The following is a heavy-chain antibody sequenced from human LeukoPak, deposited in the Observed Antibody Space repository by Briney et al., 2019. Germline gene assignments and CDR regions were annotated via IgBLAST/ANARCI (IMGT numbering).Heavy chain of an antibody. CDR3: ARLSPGYSSSPRNAFDI. CDR1: GGSISGYY. Sequence: SEILSLTCTVSGGSISGYYWSWSRQPPGKGVEWIGNLSHTRGAWYKSSLKSRVTTSVDTSKNEFSLRLSSVTAADTAVYYCARLSPGYSSSPRNAFDIWGQGTMVTVSS. J-gene: IGHJ3*02. V-gene: IGHV4-59*01. CDR2: LSHTRGA. D-gene: IGHD6-6*01.